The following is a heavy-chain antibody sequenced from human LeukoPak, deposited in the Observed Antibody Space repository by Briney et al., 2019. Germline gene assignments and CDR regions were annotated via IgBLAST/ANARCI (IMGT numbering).Heavy chain of an antibody. J-gene: IGHJ4*02. Sequence: VSVKVSCKASGYTFTGYYMHWVRQAPGQGLEWMGWINPNSGGTNYAQKFQGRVTMTRDTSISTAYMELSRLRSDDTAVYYCARARNSRTVQGVMGDYWGQGTLVTVSS. CDR3: ARARNSRTVQGVMGDY. V-gene: IGHV1-2*02. CDR2: INPNSGGT. CDR1: GYTFTGYY. D-gene: IGHD3-10*01.